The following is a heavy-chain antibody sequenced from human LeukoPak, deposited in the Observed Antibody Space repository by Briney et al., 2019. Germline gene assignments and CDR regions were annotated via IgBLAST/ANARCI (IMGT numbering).Heavy chain of an antibody. CDR3: ARSAPYLLRFLEYHFDY. J-gene: IGHJ4*02. CDR1: GRSISSYY. CDR2: IYYSGST. Sequence: SAETLSLTCTLSGRSISSYYWSSLRQPPGEGLEWIGYIYYSGSTNYNPSLKSRVTISVDTSKNQFSLKLSSVTAADAAVYYCARSAPYLLRFLEYHFDYWGQGTLVTVSS. D-gene: IGHD3-3*01. V-gene: IGHV4-59*01.